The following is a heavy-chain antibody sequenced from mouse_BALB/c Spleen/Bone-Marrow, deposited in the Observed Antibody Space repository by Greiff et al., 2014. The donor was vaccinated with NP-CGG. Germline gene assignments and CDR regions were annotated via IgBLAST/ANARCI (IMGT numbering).Heavy chain of an antibody. CDR3: AEITTAAYYVMDY. V-gene: IGHV14-3*02. CDR1: GFNIEDTY. D-gene: IGHD1-2*01. J-gene: IGHJ4*01. Sequence: GQLQQSVAEQVKPGASVKLSCTASGFNIEDTYMHWVKQRPEQGLEWIGRIDPANGNTKYDPKFQGKATITADTSSNTAYLQLSSLTSEDTAVYYCAEITTAAYYVMDYWGQGTSVTVSS. CDR2: IDPANGNT.